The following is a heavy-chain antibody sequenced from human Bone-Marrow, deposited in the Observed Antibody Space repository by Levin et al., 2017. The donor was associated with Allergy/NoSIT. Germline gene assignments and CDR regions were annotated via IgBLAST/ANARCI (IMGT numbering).Heavy chain of an antibody. Sequence: PGGSLRLSCAVSGYPITNGHYWGWIRQPPGKGLEWIGNIFHRGNTYYNPSLESRVSISLDTSKNQFSLKVNSVTAADTAVYYCARVPRTDLSWFDPWGQGIVVIVSS. V-gene: IGHV4-38-2*01. D-gene: IGHD3/OR15-3a*01. CDR2: IFHRGNT. CDR3: ARVPRTDLSWFDP. CDR1: GYPITNGHY. J-gene: IGHJ5*02.